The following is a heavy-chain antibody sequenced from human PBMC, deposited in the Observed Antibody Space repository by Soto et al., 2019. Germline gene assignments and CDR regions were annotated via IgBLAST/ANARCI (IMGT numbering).Heavy chain of an antibody. V-gene: IGHV4-30-2*01. CDR3: ARVPVTIGYGMDV. D-gene: IGHD4-17*01. Sequence: QLQLQESGSGLVKPSQTLSLTCAVSGGSISSDNCSWSWIRQPPGKGLEWIGYIYLSGSTDYNPSLKRRASIAVDKSRNQFSLKLSSVSAADTAVYFCARVPVTIGYGMDVWGQGTTVTVSS. CDR1: GGSISSDNCS. CDR2: IYLSGST. J-gene: IGHJ6*02.